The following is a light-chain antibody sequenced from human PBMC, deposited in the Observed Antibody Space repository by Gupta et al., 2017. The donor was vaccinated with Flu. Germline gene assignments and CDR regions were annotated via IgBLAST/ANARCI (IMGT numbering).Light chain of an antibody. CDR3: QVLDRNSDHWV. Sequence: SYVLTQPPSVLVAPGQTASPTCGGHRIANKNVHWYQQRPGQAPVLVVYDDRDRPSGIPERFSGSNSGNTATLIISRVEAGDEADYYCQVLDRNSDHWVFGGGTKLTVL. CDR1: RIANKN. J-gene: IGLJ3*02. V-gene: IGLV3-21*02. CDR2: DDR.